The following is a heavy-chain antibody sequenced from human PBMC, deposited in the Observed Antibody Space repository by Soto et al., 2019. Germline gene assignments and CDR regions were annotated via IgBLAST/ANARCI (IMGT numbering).Heavy chain of an antibody. V-gene: IGHV4-31*03. CDR3: ARDRQWLGIDY. J-gene: IGHJ4*02. CDR2: IYYSGST. Sequence: QVQLQESGPGLVKPSQTLSLTCTVSGGSISSGGYYWSWIRQHPGKGLEWSGYIYYSGSTYYNPSLRCRVTISVDTSKNQFSLKLSSVTAADTAVYYCARDRQWLGIDYWGQGTLVTVSS. CDR1: GGSISSGGYY. D-gene: IGHD6-19*01.